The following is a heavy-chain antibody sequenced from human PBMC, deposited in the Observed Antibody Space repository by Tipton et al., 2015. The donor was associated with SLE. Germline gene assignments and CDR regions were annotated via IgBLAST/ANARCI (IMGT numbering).Heavy chain of an antibody. J-gene: IGHJ5*02. CDR2: IYYSGST. Sequence: TLSLTCAVYGGSFSSHYWSWIRQPPGKGLEWIGYIYYSGSTNYNPPLKSRVTISVDTSKNQFSLKLSSVTAADTAVYYCARCCSGGSCFFCNWFDPWGQGTLVTVSS. CDR1: GGSFSSHY. D-gene: IGHD2-15*01. V-gene: IGHV4-59*11. CDR3: ARCCSGGSCFFCNWFDP.